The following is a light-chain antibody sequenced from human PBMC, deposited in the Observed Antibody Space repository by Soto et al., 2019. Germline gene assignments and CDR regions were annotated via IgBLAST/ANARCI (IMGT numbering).Light chain of an antibody. CDR3: QSYDSSLRGSYV. Sequence: QAVLTQPPSVSGAPGQRVTISCTGSSSNIGAGYDVHWYQQLPGTAPKLLIYGNNNRPSGVPDRFSGSKSGASASLAITGLQAEDEADYYCQSYDSSLRGSYVFGTGTKLTFL. J-gene: IGLJ1*01. CDR1: SSNIGAGYD. V-gene: IGLV1-40*01. CDR2: GNN.